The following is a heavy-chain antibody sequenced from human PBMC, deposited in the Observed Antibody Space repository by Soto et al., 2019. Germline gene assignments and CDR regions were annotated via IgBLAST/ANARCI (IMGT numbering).Heavy chain of an antibody. CDR3: VNSRRGSYFDY. V-gene: IGHV2-5*02. D-gene: IGHD3-16*01. J-gene: IGHJ4*02. CDR1: GFSLSTSGVG. Sequence: QITLKESGPPLVKPTQTLTLTCTFSGFSLSTSGVGVGWIRQPPGKALEWLALIYWDDDKRYSPSLKSRLTITKATSKNQVVLTMTNMDPVDTATYYCVNSRRGSYFDYWGKGTLVTVSS. CDR2: IYWDDDK.